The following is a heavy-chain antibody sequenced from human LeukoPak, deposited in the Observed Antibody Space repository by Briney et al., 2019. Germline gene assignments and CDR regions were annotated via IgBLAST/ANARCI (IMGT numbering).Heavy chain of an antibody. CDR1: GGTFSSYA. Sequence: VASVKVFCKASGGTFSSYAISWVRQAPGQGLEWMGRIIPILGIANYAQKFQGRVTMTRDTSTSTVYMELSSLRSEDTAVYYCAREGMFYYDSSVPNWFDPWGQGTLVTVSS. J-gene: IGHJ5*02. V-gene: IGHV1-69*04. D-gene: IGHD3-22*01. CDR2: IIPILGIA. CDR3: AREGMFYYDSSVPNWFDP.